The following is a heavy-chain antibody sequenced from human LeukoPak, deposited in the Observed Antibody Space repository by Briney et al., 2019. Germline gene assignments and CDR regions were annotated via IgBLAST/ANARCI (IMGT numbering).Heavy chain of an antibody. Sequence: GGSLRLSCAASGFTFSSYAMSWVRQAPGKGLEWVSAISGSGGSTYYADSVKGRFTISRDNSKNTLYLQMNSLRAEDTAVYYCAKDLIDSSGYYKTEGVYWGQGTLVTVSS. CDR2: ISGSGGST. D-gene: IGHD3-22*01. J-gene: IGHJ4*02. V-gene: IGHV3-23*01. CDR3: AKDLIDSSGYYKTEGVY. CDR1: GFTFSSYA.